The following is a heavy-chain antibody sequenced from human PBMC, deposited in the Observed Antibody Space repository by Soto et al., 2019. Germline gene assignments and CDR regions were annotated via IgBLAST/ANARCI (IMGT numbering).Heavy chain of an antibody. CDR2: INPNSGGT. CDR1: GYTFTGYY. D-gene: IGHD6-13*01. CDR3: ARGAGIAAAGTAY. Sequence: QVQLVQSGAEVKKPGASVKVSCKASGYTFTGYYMRWVRQAPGQGLEWMGWINPNSGGTNHGQKFQGRVTMTRDTALSTAYMELSRLRSDDMTVYYCARGAGIAAAGTAYWGQGTLVTVSS. J-gene: IGHJ4*02. V-gene: IGHV1-2*02.